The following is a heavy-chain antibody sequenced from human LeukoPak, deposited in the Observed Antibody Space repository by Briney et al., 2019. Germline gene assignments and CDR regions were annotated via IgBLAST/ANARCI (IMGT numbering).Heavy chain of an antibody. V-gene: IGHV1-69-2*01. CDR3: ATDFWSGYIFDY. Sequence: GASVKVSCKASGYTFTDYYMHWVQQAPGKGLEWMGRVDPEDGETIYAEKFQGRVTITADTSTDTAYMELSSLRSEDTAVYYCATDFWSGYIFDYWGQGTLVTVSS. CDR2: VDPEDGET. D-gene: IGHD3-3*01. CDR1: GYTFTDYY. J-gene: IGHJ4*02.